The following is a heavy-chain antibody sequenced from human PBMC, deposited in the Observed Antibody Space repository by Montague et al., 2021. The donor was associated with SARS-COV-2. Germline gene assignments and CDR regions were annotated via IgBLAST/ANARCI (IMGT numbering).Heavy chain of an antibody. CDR1: GLTFSSYS. J-gene: IGHJ4*02. CDR3: ARDVTMVRGVPFDY. Sequence: SLRLSCAASGLTFSSYSMNWVRQAPGKGLEWVSFISSSSSYIYYADPVRGRFTISRDNAKNSLYLQMNSLRTEDTAVYYCARDVTMVRGVPFDYWGQGTLVTVSS. CDR2: ISSSSSYI. D-gene: IGHD3-10*01. V-gene: IGHV3-21*01.